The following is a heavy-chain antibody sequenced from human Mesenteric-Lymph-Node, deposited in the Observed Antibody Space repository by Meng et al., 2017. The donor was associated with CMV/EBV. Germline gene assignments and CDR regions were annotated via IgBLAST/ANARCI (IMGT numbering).Heavy chain of an antibody. CDR3: ARGALPVDVAVVPAALGYFDY. V-gene: IGHV3-66*02. CDR1: GFIVSDTY. D-gene: IGHD2-2*03. Sequence: GESLKISCAASGFIVSDTYMAWVRQAPGKGLEWVSLIFSGGSTYYADSVKGRFTISRENSKNTLFLQMNSLKPEDTAVYYCARGALPVDVAVVPAALGYFDYWGQGTLVTVSS. CDR2: IFSGGST. J-gene: IGHJ4*02.